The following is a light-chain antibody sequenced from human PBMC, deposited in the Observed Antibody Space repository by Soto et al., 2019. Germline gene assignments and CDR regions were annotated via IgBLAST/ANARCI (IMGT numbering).Light chain of an antibody. J-gene: IGLJ2*01. CDR3: SSYTSSTTLI. CDR2: EVT. V-gene: IGLV2-14*01. Sequence: QSALTQPASVSGSPGQSITISCSGTSSDVCGYNYVSWYQQHPGKAPKLMMYEVTNRPSGVSDRFSGSKSGNTASLTISGLQAEDEADYFCSSYTSSTTLIFGGGTKLTVL. CDR1: SSDVCGYNY.